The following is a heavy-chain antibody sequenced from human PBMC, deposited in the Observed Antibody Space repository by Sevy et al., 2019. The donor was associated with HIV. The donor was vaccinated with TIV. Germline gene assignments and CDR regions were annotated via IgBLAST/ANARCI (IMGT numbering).Heavy chain of an antibody. CDR2: VRPTGET. CDR1: GLTFNDYA. CDR3: AKDGSRIWSRHIWFDS. D-gene: IGHD3-3*01. Sequence: GGSLRLSCAASGLTFNDYALSWVRQAPGMGLEWVSSVRPTGETYYSDSVKGRFTVSRDNPKTAVFLQMSGLRAEDTAVYYWAKDGSRIWSRHIWFDSWGHGTLVTVSS. V-gene: IGHV3-23*01. J-gene: IGHJ5*01.